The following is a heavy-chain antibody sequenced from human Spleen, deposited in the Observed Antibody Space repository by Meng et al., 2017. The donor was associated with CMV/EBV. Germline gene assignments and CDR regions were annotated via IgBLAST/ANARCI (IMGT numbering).Heavy chain of an antibody. CDR1: GSTFSGYH. Sequence: SGSTFSGYHIPWVRQAPGQGLEWMGWISPHGGGTKYSQRFQGRVTMTTDTSISTAYMELTRLRSDDTAIYYCARPYYGSGSYGVLGYWGQGTLVTVSS. V-gene: IGHV1-2*02. D-gene: IGHD3-10*01. CDR3: ARPYYGSGSYGVLGY. J-gene: IGHJ4*02. CDR2: ISPHGGGT.